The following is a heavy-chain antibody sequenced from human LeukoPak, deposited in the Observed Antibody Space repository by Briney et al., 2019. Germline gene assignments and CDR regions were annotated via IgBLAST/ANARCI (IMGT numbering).Heavy chain of an antibody. J-gene: IGHJ5*02. D-gene: IGHD2-21*02. CDR2: IHHSGST. Sequence: SQTLSLTCAVSGGSISSSGYFWSWIRQPPGKGLEWIAYIHHSGSTSYNPSLKGRLSISVGTSNNQFSLRLSSVTAADTAMYYCAGLYCDGGCGEGEHWFAPWGQGTLVTVS. CDR1: GGSISSSGYF. V-gene: IGHV4-31*11. CDR3: AGLYCDGGCGEGEHWFAP.